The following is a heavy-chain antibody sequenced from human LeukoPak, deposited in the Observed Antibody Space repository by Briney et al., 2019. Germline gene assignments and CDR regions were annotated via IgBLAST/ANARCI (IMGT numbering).Heavy chain of an antibody. J-gene: IGHJ4*02. V-gene: IGHV3-49*04. CDR1: GFTFSSYG. CDR3: TRVKFGGTFDY. Sequence: GGSLRLSCAASGFTFSSYGMSWVRQAPGKGLEWVGFIRSKAYGGTTEYAASVKGRFTISRDDSKSIAYLQMNSLKTEDTAVYYCTRVKFGGTFDYWGQGTLVTVSS. CDR2: IRSKAYGGTT. D-gene: IGHD3-10*01.